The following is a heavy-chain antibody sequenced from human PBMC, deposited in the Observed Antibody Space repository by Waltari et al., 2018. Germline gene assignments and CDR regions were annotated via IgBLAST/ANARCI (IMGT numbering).Heavy chain of an antibody. Sequence: QVQLQESGQGLVKPSETLSLTCAVSGYSISSGYYWGWIRQPPGQGLEWMGSICHSGSTYYNPSLKSRVTISVDTSKNQFSLKLSSVTAADTAVYYCARHRGDFWSGYSSGELDYWGQGTLVTVSS. V-gene: IGHV4-38-2*01. CDR1: GYSISSGYY. CDR3: ARHRGDFWSGYSSGELDY. J-gene: IGHJ4*02. CDR2: ICHSGST. D-gene: IGHD3-3*01.